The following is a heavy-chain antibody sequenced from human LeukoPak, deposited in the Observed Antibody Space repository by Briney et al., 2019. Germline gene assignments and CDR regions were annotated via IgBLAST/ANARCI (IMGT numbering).Heavy chain of an antibody. CDR1: GGSFSGYY. Sequence: SETLSLTCAVYGGSFSGYYWSWIRQPPGKGLEWIGEINHSGSTNYNPSLKSRVTISVDTSKNQFSLKLSSVTAADTAVYYCARSIAARRGYFQHWGQGTLVTVSS. V-gene: IGHV4-34*01. CDR2: INHSGST. J-gene: IGHJ1*01. D-gene: IGHD6-6*01. CDR3: ARSIAARRGYFQH.